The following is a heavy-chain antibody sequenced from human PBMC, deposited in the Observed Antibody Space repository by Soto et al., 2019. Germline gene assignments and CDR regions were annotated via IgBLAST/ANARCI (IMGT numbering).Heavy chain of an antibody. V-gene: IGHV1-69*06. CDR3: ARSETAGHRGFDI. Sequence: QVQLVQSGAEMRDPGSSVKVSCKASGGTVSSSAINWLRQATGQGPEWMGGIIPTFGTANYIEKFRGRVTITADTSTSTAYMEVSSLTSEDTAMYFCARSETAGHRGFDIWGQGTMVTVSS. J-gene: IGHJ3*02. D-gene: IGHD6-19*01. CDR1: GGTVSSSA. CDR2: IIPTFGTA.